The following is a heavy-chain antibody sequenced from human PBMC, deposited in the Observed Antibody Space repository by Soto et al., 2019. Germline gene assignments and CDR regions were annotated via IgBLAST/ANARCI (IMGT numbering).Heavy chain of an antibody. J-gene: IGHJ4*02. CDR3: ARWSYLDY. Sequence: PEGSLRLSCAASGFTFSSYAMSWVRQAPGKGLEWVSTISGSDGKTFYADSVKGRFSISRDTSQSTLYLQMNSLRADDTAMYYCARWSYLDYWGQGTRVTVSS. CDR1: GFTFSSYA. CDR2: ISGSDGKT. D-gene: IGHD3-3*01. V-gene: IGHV3-23*01.